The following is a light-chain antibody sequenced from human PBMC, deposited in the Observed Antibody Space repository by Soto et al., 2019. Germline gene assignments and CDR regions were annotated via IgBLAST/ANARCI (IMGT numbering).Light chain of an antibody. J-gene: IGKJ2*01. CDR1: QRISSN. Sequence: EIVMTQSPATLSVSPGERATLYCKASQRISSNLAWYQQKPGQPPRLLIYGASTRASGIPARFSGSGSGTEFTLTISGLQSEDFALYYCQQYKIWPPYTFGQGTKLEIK. V-gene: IGKV3-15*01. CDR2: GAS. CDR3: QQYKIWPPYT.